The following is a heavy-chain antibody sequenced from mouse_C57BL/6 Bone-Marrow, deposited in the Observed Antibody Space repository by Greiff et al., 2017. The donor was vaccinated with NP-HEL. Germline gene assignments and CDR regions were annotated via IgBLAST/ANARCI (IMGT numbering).Heavy chain of an antibody. CDR3: ARQGADGYYGGY. V-gene: IGHV5-6*01. CDR2: ISSGGSYT. Sequence: EVKLMESGGDLVKPGGSLKLSCAASGFTFSSYGMSWVRQTPDKRLEWVATISSGGSYTYYPDSVKGRFTISRDNAKNTLYLQMSSLKSEDTAMYYCARQGADGYYGGYWGQGTTLTVSS. CDR1: GFTFSSYG. J-gene: IGHJ2*01. D-gene: IGHD2-3*01.